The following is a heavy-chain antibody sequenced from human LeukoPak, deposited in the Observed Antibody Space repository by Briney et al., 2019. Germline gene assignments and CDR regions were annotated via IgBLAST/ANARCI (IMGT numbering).Heavy chain of an antibody. CDR2: INHSGST. CDR1: GGSFSGYY. D-gene: IGHD2-2*01. V-gene: IGHV4-34*01. CDR3: ARGTLVVPATYG. J-gene: IGHJ4*02. Sequence: PSETLSLTCAVYGGSFSGYYWSWIRQPPGKGLEWIGEINHSGSTNYNPSLKSRVTISVDTSKNQFSLKLSSVTAADTAVYYCARGTLVVPATYGWGQGTLVTVSS.